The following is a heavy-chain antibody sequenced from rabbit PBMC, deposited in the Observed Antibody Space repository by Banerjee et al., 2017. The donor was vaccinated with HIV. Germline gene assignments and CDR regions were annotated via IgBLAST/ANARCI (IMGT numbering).Heavy chain of an antibody. CDR3: ARAGGFENYFNL. CDR2: ILPGSSGVA. V-gene: IGHV1S45*01. Sequence: QEQLEESGGDLVKPEGSLTLTCTASGFSFSSSYWICWVRQAPGKGLEWVACILPGSSGVADYASWAKGRFTISKTSSTTVTLQMTSLTAADTATYFCARAGGFENYFNLWGPGTLVTVS. CDR1: GFSFSSSYW. J-gene: IGHJ4*01. D-gene: IGHD1-1*01.